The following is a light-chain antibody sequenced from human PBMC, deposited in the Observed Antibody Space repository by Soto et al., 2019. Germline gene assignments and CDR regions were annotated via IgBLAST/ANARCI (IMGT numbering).Light chain of an antibody. CDR1: SSNIGAGYD. V-gene: IGLV1-40*01. CDR3: QSYDSSLSGWV. Sequence: QSALTQPPSVSGAPGQRVTISCTGSSSNIGAGYDVHWYQQLPGTAPKLLISGNDNRPSGVPDRFSGSKSGTSASLAITGLQADDEADYYCQSYDSSLSGWVFGGGTQLTVL. CDR2: GND. J-gene: IGLJ7*01.